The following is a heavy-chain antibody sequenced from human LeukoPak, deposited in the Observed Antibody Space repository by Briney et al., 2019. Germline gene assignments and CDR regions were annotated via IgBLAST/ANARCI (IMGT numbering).Heavy chain of an antibody. CDR1: GFTVSSNY. V-gene: IGHV3-53*01. CDR3: ARGSLAITYYDGSGYHFDY. D-gene: IGHD3-22*01. J-gene: IGHJ4*02. CDR2: IYSGGST. Sequence: GGSLRLSCAASGFTVSSNYMSWVRQAPGKGLEWVSVIYSGGSTYYADSVKGRFTISRDNSKNTLYLQMNSLRAEDTAVYYCARGSLAITYYDGSGYHFDYWGQGTLVTVSS.